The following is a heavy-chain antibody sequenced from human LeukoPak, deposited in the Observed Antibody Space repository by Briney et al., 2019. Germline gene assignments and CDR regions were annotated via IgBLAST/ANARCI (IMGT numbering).Heavy chain of an antibody. Sequence: SVKVSCKASGGTFSSYAISWVRQAPGQGLEWMGGIIPIFGTANYAQKFQGRVTITTDESTSTAYMELSSLRSEDTAVYYCARVPIVVVPAARGYYGSGSPANRAFDIWGQGTMVTVSS. V-gene: IGHV1-69*05. CDR1: GGTFSSYA. D-gene: IGHD2-2*01. J-gene: IGHJ3*02. CDR3: ARVPIVVVPAARGYYGSGSPANRAFDI. CDR2: IIPIFGTA.